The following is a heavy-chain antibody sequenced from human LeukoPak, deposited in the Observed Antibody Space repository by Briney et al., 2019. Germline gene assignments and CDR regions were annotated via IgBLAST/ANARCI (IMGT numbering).Heavy chain of an antibody. CDR3: AREAGDGSVGATRKSDY. CDR1: GFTFSSYA. CDR2: LSASGGTT. Sequence: QTGGSLRLSCAASGFTFSSYAMSWVRQAPGKGLEWVSALSASGGTTFYADSVKGRFTISRDNFKNTLYLQMNSLRAEDTAVYYCAREAGDGSVGATRKSDYWGQGTLVTVSS. J-gene: IGHJ4*02. V-gene: IGHV3-23*01. D-gene: IGHD1-26*01.